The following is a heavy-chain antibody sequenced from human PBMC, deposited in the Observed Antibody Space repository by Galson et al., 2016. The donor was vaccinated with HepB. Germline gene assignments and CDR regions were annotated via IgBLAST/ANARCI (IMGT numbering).Heavy chain of an antibody. D-gene: IGHD6-19*01. J-gene: IGHJ4*02. CDR3: ARARYSSDAHPGYYFDY. CDR1: GFTFSSYG. Sequence: SLRLSCAASGFTFSSYGMNWARQAPGRGLEWIAYIGGHTSSTFYADSVKGRFTISRDNAKNSLSLHMIGLRAEDTAVYYCARARYSSDAHPGYYFDYWGQGTLVPVS. CDR2: IGGHTSST. V-gene: IGHV3-48*01.